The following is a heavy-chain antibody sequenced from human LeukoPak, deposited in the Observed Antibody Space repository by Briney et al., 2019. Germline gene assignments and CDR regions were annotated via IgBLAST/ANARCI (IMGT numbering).Heavy chain of an antibody. J-gene: IGHJ6*03. CDR3: AKGGGYETQYYYYYLDV. D-gene: IGHD5-12*01. V-gene: IGHV3-30*02. CDR2: IRYDGSNK. CDR1: GFTFSSYG. Sequence: TGGSLRLSCAASGFTFSSYGMHWVRQAPGKRLEWVAFIRYDGSNKYYADSVKGRFTISRDNSKNTLYLQMKSLRAEDTAVYYCAKGGGYETQYYYYYLDVWGKGTTVTISS.